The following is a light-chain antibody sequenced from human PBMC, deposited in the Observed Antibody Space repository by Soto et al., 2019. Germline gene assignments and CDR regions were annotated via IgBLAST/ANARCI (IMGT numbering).Light chain of an antibody. V-gene: IGKV3-15*01. Sequence: VVTGSPDTLSLSPGERAPLSCRASQSVNINLAWYQQKPGQAPRLLIYGASNRATGIPARFSGSGSGTEFTLTISSLQPEDFAAYYCQQCTSYPWTFGQRTKVDIK. J-gene: IGKJ1*01. CDR2: GAS. CDR3: QQCTSYPWT. CDR1: QSVNIN.